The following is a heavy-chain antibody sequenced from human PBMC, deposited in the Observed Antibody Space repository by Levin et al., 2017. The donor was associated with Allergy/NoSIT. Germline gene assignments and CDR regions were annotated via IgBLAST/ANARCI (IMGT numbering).Heavy chain of an antibody. CDR2: ISVSGGKT. V-gene: IGHV3-23*01. CDR3: AKHGGY. J-gene: IGHJ4*02. CDR1: GFTFSSYA. D-gene: IGHD3-16*01. Sequence: ASVKVSCAASGFTFSSYAMTWVRQAPGRGLEWVSGISVSGGKTFYAESVKGRFTVSRDNTKNTLYLQMNSLRAEDTAVYYCAKHGGYWGQGTLVTVSS.